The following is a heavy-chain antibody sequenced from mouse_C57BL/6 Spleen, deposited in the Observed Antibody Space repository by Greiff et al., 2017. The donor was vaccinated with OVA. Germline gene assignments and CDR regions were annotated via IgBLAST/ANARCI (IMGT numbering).Heavy chain of an antibody. V-gene: IGHV1-18*01. CDR2: INPNNGGT. J-gene: IGHJ1*03. CDR3: ARKGAYYGSSSWYFDV. Sequence: VQLKESGPELVKPGASVKIPCKASGYTFTDYNMDWVKQSHGKSLEWIGDINPNNGGTIYNQKFKGKATLTVDKSSSTAYMELRSLTSEDTAVYYCARKGAYYGSSSWYFDVWGTGTTVTVSS. CDR1: GYTFTDYN. D-gene: IGHD1-1*01.